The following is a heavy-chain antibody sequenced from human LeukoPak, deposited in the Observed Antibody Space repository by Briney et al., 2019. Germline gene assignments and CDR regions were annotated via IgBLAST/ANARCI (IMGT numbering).Heavy chain of an antibody. Sequence: GGSLRLSCAASGFTISDHYMSWFRQAPGKGLEWISYITNSGRDMSYTDSVKGRFTISRDNAKNSLFLQMNSLRAEDTAVYFCGRGHWGIDYWGQGTLVTVSS. J-gene: IGHJ4*02. D-gene: IGHD7-27*01. CDR2: ITNSGRDM. CDR1: GFTISDHY. V-gene: IGHV3-11*04. CDR3: GRGHWGIDY.